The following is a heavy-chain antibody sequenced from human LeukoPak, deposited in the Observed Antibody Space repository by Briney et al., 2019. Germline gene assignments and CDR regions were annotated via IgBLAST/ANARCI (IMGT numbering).Heavy chain of an antibody. CDR3: AGLEDYNWFDP. Sequence: PSETLSLTCTVSGGSISSSSYYWGWIRQPPGKGLEWIGSIYYSGSTYYNPSLKSRVTISVDTSKNQFSLKLSSVTAADTAVYYCAGLEDYNWFDPWGQGTLVTVSS. CDR2: IYYSGST. D-gene: IGHD1-1*01. CDR1: GGSISSSSYY. V-gene: IGHV4-39*01. J-gene: IGHJ5*02.